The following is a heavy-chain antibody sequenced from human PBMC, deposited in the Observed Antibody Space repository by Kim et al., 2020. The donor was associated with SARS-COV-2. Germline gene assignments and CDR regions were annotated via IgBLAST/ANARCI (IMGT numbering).Heavy chain of an antibody. CDR3: ARDSTQSKYYYGSGNSPAGY. CDR2: IKQDGSEK. Sequence: GGSLRLSCAASGFTFSSYWMSWVRQAPGKGLEWVANIKQDGSEKYYVDSVKGRFTISRDNAKNSLYLQMNSLRAEDTAVYYCARDSTQSKYYYGSGNSPAGYWGQGTLVTVSS. CDR1: GFTFSSYW. V-gene: IGHV3-7*05. J-gene: IGHJ4*02. D-gene: IGHD3-10*01.